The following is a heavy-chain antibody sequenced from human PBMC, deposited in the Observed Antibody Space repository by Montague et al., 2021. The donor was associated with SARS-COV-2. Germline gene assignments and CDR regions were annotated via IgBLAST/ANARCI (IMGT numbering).Heavy chain of an antibody. CDR2: IYCTANT. V-gene: IGHV4-39*02. J-gene: IGHJ3*01. CDR1: GGSITNNIYY. Sequence: SETLSLTCTVSGGSITNNIYYWAWIRQPPGKGLEWIGSIYCTANTYYNPSLKIPVTISVLTSKNHFTLKLSSVTAAETAVYYCARLKRYFDSSGSPSAFDFWGQGTKVTVSS. CDR3: ARLKRYFDSSGSPSAFDF. D-gene: IGHD3-22*01.